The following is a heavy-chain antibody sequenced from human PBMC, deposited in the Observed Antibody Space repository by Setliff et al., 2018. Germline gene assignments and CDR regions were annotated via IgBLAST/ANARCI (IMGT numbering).Heavy chain of an antibody. D-gene: IGHD6-13*01. CDR3: ARDVRVASSSWFKSAFDI. CDR1: GGSISSSSYY. V-gene: IGHV4-39*07. J-gene: IGHJ3*02. CDR2: IYYSGST. Sequence: SETLSLSCTVSGGSISSSSYYWGWIRQPPGKGLEWIGSIYYSGSTYYNPSLKSRVTISVDTSKNQFSLKLSSVTAADTAVYYCARDVRVASSSWFKSAFDIWGQGTMVTVSS.